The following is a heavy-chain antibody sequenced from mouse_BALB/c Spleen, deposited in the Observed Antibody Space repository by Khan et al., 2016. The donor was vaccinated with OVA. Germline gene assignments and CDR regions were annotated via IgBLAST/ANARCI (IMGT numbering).Heavy chain of an antibody. J-gene: IGHJ2*01. V-gene: IGHV3-2*02. CDR3: ARGNDYGYYFDY. CDR2: ISYSGVT. Sequence: EVQLQESGPGLVKPSQSLSLTCTVTGYSITSGYAWNWIRQFPGNKLEWMGYISYSGVTSYTPSLKSRISITRDTSKNQFFLQLNSVTTEDTATYYCARGNDYGYYFDYWGQGTTLTGSS. D-gene: IGHD1-1*01. CDR1: GYSITSGYA.